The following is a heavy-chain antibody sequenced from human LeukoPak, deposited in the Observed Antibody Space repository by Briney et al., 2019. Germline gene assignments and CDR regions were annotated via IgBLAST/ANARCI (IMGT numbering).Heavy chain of an antibody. CDR3: AKVVGGLVPAPTDS. V-gene: IGHV3-30*02. J-gene: IGHJ4*02. Sequence: GGSLRLSCAASGFTFSTYGMHWVRQAPDKGLEWVAYISYEATNEQYAESVKGRFTISRDNSKNTLYLQMNSLRPEDTAVYYCAKVVGGLVPAPTDSWGQGTLVTVSS. D-gene: IGHD2-2*01. CDR2: ISYEATNE. CDR1: GFTFSTYG.